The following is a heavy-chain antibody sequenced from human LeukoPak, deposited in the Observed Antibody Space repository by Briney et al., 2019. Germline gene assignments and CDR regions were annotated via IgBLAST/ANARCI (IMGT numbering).Heavy chain of an antibody. J-gene: IGHJ4*02. CDR3: VKESEDSSGWATRYYFDY. V-gene: IGHV3-9*01. CDR2: FIWNSDNI. CDR1: GLTFDDYA. D-gene: IGHD6-19*01. Sequence: GGSRRLSCAASGLTFDDYAMHWVGKAPGKGRGWVEGFIWNSDNIDYAESVRGRFTISRDNAKNSLYLEMNSLRLEDTALYYCVKESEDSSGWATRYYFDYWGQGSLVTVSS.